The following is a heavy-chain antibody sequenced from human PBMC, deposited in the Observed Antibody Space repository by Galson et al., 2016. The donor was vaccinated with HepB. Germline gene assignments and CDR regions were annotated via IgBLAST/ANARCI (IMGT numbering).Heavy chain of an antibody. CDR1: GGSFSSFA. V-gene: IGHV1-69*06. D-gene: IGHD6-13*01. CDR2: IIPIFDAA. CDR3: AKDRGSSWVTDQYDMDV. Sequence: SVKVSCKASGGSFSSFAINWVRQAPGQGLEWMGRIIPIFDAANYAQRFQDRVTITADKSTRTAYMELSGLRSDDTAVYYCAKDRGSSWVTDQYDMDVWGQGTTVTVSS. J-gene: IGHJ6*02.